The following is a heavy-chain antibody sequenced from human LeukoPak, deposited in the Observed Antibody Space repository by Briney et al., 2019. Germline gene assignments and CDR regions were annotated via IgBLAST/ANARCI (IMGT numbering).Heavy chain of an antibody. D-gene: IGHD3-9*01. J-gene: IGHJ4*02. Sequence: ASVKVSCKASGYTFASYYMHWVRQAPGQGLEWMGWMNPNSGNTGYAQKFQGRVTMTRNTSISTTYMELSSLRSEDMAVYYCARSSRRSVLRYFDWLVAFDYWGQGTLVTVSS. CDR2: MNPNSGNT. CDR1: GYTFASYY. CDR3: ARSSRRSVLRYFDWLVAFDY. V-gene: IGHV1-8*02.